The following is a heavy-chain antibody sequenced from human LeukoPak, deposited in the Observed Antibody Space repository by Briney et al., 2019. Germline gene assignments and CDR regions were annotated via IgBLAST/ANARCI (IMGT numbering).Heavy chain of an antibody. CDR2: ISASGAVT. D-gene: IGHD2-2*03. V-gene: IGHV3-23*01. CDR3: AKEVDIVVVPAGDY. Sequence: PGGSLRLSCAASGFTFSRYGMTWVRQAPGKGLEWVSGISASGAVTYYADSVRGRFILSRDNSKNTLSLQMYSLRAEDTAVYYCAKEVDIVVVPAGDYWGQGTLVTVSS. J-gene: IGHJ4*02. CDR1: GFTFSRYG.